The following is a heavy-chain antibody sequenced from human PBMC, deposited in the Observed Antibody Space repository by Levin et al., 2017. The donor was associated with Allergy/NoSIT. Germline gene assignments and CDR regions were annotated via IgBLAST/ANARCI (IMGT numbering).Heavy chain of an antibody. CDR1: GFTFSSYA. CDR3: AHCGGDCSRGNAFDI. CDR2: ISGSGGST. D-gene: IGHD2-21*02. V-gene: IGHV3-23*01. Sequence: GESLKISCAASGFTFSSYAMSWVRQAPGKGLEWVSAISGSGGSTYYADSVKGRFTISRDNSKNTLYLQMNSLRAEDTAVYYCAHCGGDCSRGNAFDIWGQGTMVIVSS. J-gene: IGHJ3*02.